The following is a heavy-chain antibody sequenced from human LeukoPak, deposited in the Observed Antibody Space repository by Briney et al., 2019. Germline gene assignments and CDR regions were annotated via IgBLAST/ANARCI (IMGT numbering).Heavy chain of an antibody. CDR2: IMPILGIT. J-gene: IGHJ4*02. V-gene: IGHV1-69*10. CDR3: ATLIWFGEVGDGNVGDY. D-gene: IGHD3-10*01. Sequence: SVKVSCKATGGAFSSYAISWVRQAPGQGLEWMGGIMPILGITNYAQKFQGRVTITADKSTSTAYMELSSLRSEDTAVYYCATLIWFGEVGDGNVGDYWGQGTLVTVSS. CDR1: GGAFSSYA.